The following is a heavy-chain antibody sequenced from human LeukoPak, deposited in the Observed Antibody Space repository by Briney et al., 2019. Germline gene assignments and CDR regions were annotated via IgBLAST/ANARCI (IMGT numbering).Heavy chain of an antibody. V-gene: IGHV4-59*08. Sequence: SETLSLTCTVSGGSISSYYWSWIRQPPGKGLEWIGDIYYSGSTNYNPSLKSRVTISVGTSKNQFSLKLSSVTAADTAVYYCARLTGYSISWYCSGYYYYGMDVWGQGTTVTVSS. J-gene: IGHJ6*02. CDR2: IYYSGST. CDR1: GGSISSYY. D-gene: IGHD6-13*01. CDR3: ARLTGYSISWYCSGYYYYGMDV.